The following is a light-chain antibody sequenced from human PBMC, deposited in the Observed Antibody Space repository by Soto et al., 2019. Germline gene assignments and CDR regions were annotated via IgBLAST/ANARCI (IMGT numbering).Light chain of an antibody. V-gene: IGLV1-44*01. CDR2: DND. Sequence: QSALTQPPSASGTPGQRVTISASGSRSNIGSNTVSWYHQVPGKAPKLLIYDNDERPSGVPARFSGSKSATSASLAISGLQSEDAGDYYCATWDDSRNGYVFGPGTKVTVL. J-gene: IGLJ1*01. CDR1: RSNIGSNT. CDR3: ATWDDSRNGYV.